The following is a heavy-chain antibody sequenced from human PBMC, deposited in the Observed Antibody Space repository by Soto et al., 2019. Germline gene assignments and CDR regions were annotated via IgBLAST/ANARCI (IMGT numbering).Heavy chain of an antibody. CDR1: GFTFTSSA. V-gene: IGHV1-58*02. J-gene: IGHJ6*02. D-gene: IGHD2-2*01. CDR3: AAAHEVVVPAASSRGYYYYGMDV. Sequence: SVKVSCKASGFTFTSSAMQWVRQARGQRLEWIGWIVVGSGNTNYAQKFQERVTITRDMSTSTAYMELSSLRSEDTAVYYCAAAHEVVVPAASSRGYYYYGMDVWGQGTTVTVSS. CDR2: IVVGSGNT.